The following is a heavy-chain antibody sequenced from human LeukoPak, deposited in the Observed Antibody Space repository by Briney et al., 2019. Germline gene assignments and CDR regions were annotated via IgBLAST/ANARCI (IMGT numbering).Heavy chain of an antibody. CDR3: ARTEYYGSGRFDY. V-gene: IGHV4-39*07. J-gene: IGHJ4*02. CDR1: GGSASSSNYY. D-gene: IGHD3-10*01. Sequence: PSETLSLTCTVSGGSASSSNYYWGWIRQPPGKGLEWIGSIYYTGSTYYNPSLKSRVTISVDTSKNQFSLKLSSVTAADTAVYYCARTEYYGSGRFDYWGQGTLVTVSS. CDR2: IYYTGST.